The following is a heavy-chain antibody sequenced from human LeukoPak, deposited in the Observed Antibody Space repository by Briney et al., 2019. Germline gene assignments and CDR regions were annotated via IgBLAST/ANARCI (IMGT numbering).Heavy chain of an antibody. V-gene: IGHV3-7*01. D-gene: IGHD2-2*01. J-gene: IGHJ6*03. CDR2: IKQDGSEK. Sequence: GGSLRLSCAASGFTFSNYWMNWVRQAPGKGLEWVANIKQDGSEKYYVDSVKGRFTISRDIAKNSLYLQMNSLRAEDTAVYYCVRESRRYQLPGLNAYYYMDVWGKGTTVTVSS. CDR1: GFTFSNYW. CDR3: VRESRRYQLPGLNAYYYMDV.